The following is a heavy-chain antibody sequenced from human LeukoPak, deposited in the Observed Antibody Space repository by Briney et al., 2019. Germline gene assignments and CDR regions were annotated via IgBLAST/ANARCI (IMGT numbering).Heavy chain of an antibody. V-gene: IGHV6-1*01. CDR1: GDIISSNSAA. D-gene: IGHD2/OR15-2a*01. Sequence: SQTLSLTCAISGDIISSNSAAWNWIRQSPSRGLEWLVRTYYRSQWHNDYAVSVKSRITINPDTFKNQFSLQLNSVTPEDTAVYYCARSGYYQEYLQHWGQGTLVTVSS. CDR3: ARSGYYQEYLQH. J-gene: IGHJ1*01. CDR2: TYYRSQWHN.